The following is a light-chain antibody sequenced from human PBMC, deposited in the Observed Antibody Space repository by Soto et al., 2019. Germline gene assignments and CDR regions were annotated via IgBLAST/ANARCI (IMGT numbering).Light chain of an antibody. V-gene: IGKV3-15*01. CDR1: QSVSSN. Sequence: EIVMTQSPSTLSVSPGERATLSCRASQSVSSNLAWYQQKPGQAPRLLIYGASTRATGIPARFSGSGSGTDFTLTITRLEPEDFAVYYCQQYGGSPRTFGQGTRLEIK. J-gene: IGKJ5*01. CDR3: QQYGGSPRT. CDR2: GAS.